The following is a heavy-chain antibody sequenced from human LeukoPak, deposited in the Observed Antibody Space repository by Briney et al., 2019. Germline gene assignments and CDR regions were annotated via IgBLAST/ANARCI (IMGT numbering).Heavy chain of an antibody. V-gene: IGHV4-59*12. CDR3: ARDPGDRFDY. J-gene: IGHJ4*02. D-gene: IGHD4-17*01. CDR2: IYYSGST. Sequence: SETLSLTCTVSGGSISSYYWSWIRQPPGKGLEWIGYIYYSGSTYYNPSLKSRVTISVDTSKNQFSLKLSSVTAADTAVYYCARDPGDRFDYWGQGTLVTVSS. CDR1: GGSISSYY.